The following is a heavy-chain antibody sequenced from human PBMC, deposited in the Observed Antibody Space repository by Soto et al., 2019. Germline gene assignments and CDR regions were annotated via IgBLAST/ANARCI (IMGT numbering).Heavy chain of an antibody. Sequence: GGSLRLPCAASGFTFSSYAMSWVRQAPGKGLEWVSAISGSGGSTYYADSVKGRFTISRDNSKNTLYLQMNSLRAEDTAVYYCAKDGGLLWFGELFREPLYYFDYWGQGTLVTVSS. CDR2: ISGSGGST. CDR1: GFTFSSYA. CDR3: AKDGGLLWFGELFREPLYYFDY. J-gene: IGHJ4*02. V-gene: IGHV3-23*01. D-gene: IGHD3-10*01.